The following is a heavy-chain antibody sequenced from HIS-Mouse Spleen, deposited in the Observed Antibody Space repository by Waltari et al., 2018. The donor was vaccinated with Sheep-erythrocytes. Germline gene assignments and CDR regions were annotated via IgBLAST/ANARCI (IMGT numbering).Heavy chain of an antibody. CDR1: GFTFSSYW. D-gene: IGHD3-10*01. Sequence: EVQLVESGGGLVQPGGSLRLSCAASGFTFSSYWMHWVRQAPGKGLVWVSRIKRECSSTRYEDSVKGRFTISRDNAKNTLYRQMNSLRAEDTAVYYCARALSFDYWGQGTLVTVSS. V-gene: IGHV3-74*01. CDR2: IKRECSST. J-gene: IGHJ4*02. CDR3: ARALSFDY.